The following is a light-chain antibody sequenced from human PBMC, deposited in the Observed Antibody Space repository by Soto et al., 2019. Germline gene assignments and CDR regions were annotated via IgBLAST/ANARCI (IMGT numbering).Light chain of an antibody. V-gene: IGKV3-20*01. J-gene: IGKJ4*01. CDR1: QSVSSSY. CDR2: GAS. CDR3: QQYGSSPRALT. Sequence: EIVLTQSPGTLSLSPGERATLSCRASQSVSSSYLAWYQQKPGQAPRLLIYGASSRATVIPDRFSGSWSGTDFTLTISRLEPEDFAVYYCQQYGSSPRALTFGGGTKVEIK.